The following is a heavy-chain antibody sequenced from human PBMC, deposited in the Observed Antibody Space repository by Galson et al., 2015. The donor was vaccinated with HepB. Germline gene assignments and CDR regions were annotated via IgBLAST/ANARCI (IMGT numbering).Heavy chain of an antibody. CDR2: ISSSSSYT. CDR3: ARDYYGSGSYGWFDP. J-gene: IGHJ5*02. D-gene: IGHD3-10*01. CDR1: GFTFNDYY. V-gene: IGHV3-11*06. Sequence: SLRLSCAASGFTFNDYYMSWIRQAPGKGLEWVSYISSSSSYTNYADSVKGRFTISRDNAKNSLYLQMNSLRAEDTAVYYCARDYYGSGSYGWFDPWGQGTLVTVSS.